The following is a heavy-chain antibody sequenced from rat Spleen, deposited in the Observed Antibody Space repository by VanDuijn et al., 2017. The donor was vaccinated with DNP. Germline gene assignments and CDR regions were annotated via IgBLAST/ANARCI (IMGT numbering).Heavy chain of an antibody. J-gene: IGHJ2*01. CDR1: GFSLTNYS. CDR2: IGNTGGT. D-gene: IGHD5-1*01. CDR3: ARIGGANWGYYFDY. V-gene: IGHV2-41*01. Sequence: QVQLKESGPGRVQPSETLSLTCSVSGFSLTNYSINWVRQPPGKGLEWMGLIGNTGGTRYNSVFKSRLSISKDTSKSQVFLKMNSLQTEDTAMYFCARIGGANWGYYFDYWGQGVMVTVSS.